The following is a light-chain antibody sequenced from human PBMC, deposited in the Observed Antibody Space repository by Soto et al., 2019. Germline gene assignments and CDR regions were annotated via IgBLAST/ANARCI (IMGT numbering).Light chain of an antibody. Sequence: IQMTQSPSTLSASVGYRVTITCRSIRTISSGLAWYQQKPGKAPKLLIYDASSLESGVPSRFSGSGSGTEFTLTISSLQPDDFATYYCQLYNSYYSGVFIFGAGTKVDIK. J-gene: IGKJ3*01. CDR3: QLYNSYYSGVFI. CDR2: DAS. V-gene: IGKV1-5*01. CDR1: RTISSG.